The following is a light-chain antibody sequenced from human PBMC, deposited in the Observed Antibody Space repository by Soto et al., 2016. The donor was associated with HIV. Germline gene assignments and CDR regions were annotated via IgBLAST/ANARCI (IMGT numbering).Light chain of an antibody. V-gene: IGKV1-5*03. J-gene: IGKJ1*01. CDR3: QQYNTPPWT. CDR2: KVS. Sequence: DIQLTQSPSTLSAAVGDRVTITCRASQSVNDWLAWYQQKPGTPPSLLIYKVSTLESGVPSRFSGVGFGTDFTLTISTLQPEDSAIYYCQQYNTPPWTFGQGTKV. CDR1: QSVNDW.